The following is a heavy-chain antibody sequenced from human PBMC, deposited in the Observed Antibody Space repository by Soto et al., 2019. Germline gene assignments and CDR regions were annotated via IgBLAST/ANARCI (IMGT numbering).Heavy chain of an antibody. D-gene: IGHD2-15*01. Sequence: GGSLRLSCAASGFTFSTYDMHWVRQAPGKGLEWVAVISDDGSNNYYADSVKGRFTISRDNSKKTLFLQMNSLRSEDTAVYYCAPPVGVLAVSTRGFWGQGTLVTVSS. CDR1: GFTFSTYD. CDR2: ISDDGSNN. CDR3: APPVGVLAVSTRGF. V-gene: IGHV3-30*03. J-gene: IGHJ4*02.